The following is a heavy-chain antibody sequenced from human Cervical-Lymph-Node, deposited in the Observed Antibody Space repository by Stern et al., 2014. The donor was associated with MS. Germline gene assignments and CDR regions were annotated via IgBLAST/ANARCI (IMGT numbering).Heavy chain of an antibody. D-gene: IGHD1-26*01. CDR2: ISSNDEK. CDR3: ARTGTYYPHDAFDI. J-gene: IGHJ3*02. CDR1: GFSLSNARMG. Sequence: QVTLKESGPVLVKPTETLTLTCTVSGFSLSNARMGVSWIRQPPGKALEWLAHISSNDEKSYSTSLTSRLAISKDTSKSQVVLTMTKMDPADTATYYCARTGTYYPHDAFDIWGQGTMVTVSS. V-gene: IGHV2-26*01.